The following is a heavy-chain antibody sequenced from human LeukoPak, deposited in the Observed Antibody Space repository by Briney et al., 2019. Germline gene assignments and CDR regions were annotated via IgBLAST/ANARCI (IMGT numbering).Heavy chain of an antibody. CDR2: ISSSSSYI. J-gene: IGHJ4*02. Sequence: GGSLRLSCAASGFTFSSYSMNWVRQAPGKGLEWVSSISSSSSYIYYVDSVKGRFTISRDNAKNSLYLQMNSLRAEDTAVYYCARDGNVDTAMVNSDYWGQGTLVTVSS. CDR3: ARDGNVDTAMVNSDY. D-gene: IGHD5-18*01. CDR1: GFTFSSYS. V-gene: IGHV3-21*01.